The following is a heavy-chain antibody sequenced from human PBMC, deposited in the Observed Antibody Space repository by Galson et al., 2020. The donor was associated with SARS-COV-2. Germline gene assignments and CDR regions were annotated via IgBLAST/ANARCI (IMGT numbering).Heavy chain of an antibody. Sequence: GESLKISCAASGFTFSSYGMYWVRQAPGKGLEWVAFIWYDGSNKYYGEFVKGRFTISRDNSKNTLYLEMNSLRAEDTAVYYCARDLPSSVKGDAFDIWGQGTMVTVSS. CDR3: ARDLPSSVKGDAFDI. CDR1: GFTFSSYG. D-gene: IGHD6-25*01. J-gene: IGHJ3*02. CDR2: IWYDGSNK. V-gene: IGHV3-33*01.